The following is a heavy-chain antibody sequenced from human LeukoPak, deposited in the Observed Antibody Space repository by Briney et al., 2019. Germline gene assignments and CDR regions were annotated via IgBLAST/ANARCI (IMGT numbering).Heavy chain of an antibody. J-gene: IGHJ4*02. CDR3: ARDHTYYYDSSGYYYEYFDY. CDR1: GDSVSSNSAA. Sequence: SQTLSLTCAISGDSVSSNSAAWNWIRQSPSSGLEWLGRTYYRSKWYNDYAVSVKSRITINPDTSKNQFSLQLNSVTPEDTAVYYCARDHTYYYDSSGYYYEYFDYWGQGTLVTVSS. D-gene: IGHD3-22*01. V-gene: IGHV6-1*01. CDR2: TYYRSKWYN.